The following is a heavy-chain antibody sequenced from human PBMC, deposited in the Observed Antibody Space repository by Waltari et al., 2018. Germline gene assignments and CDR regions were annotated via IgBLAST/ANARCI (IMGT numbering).Heavy chain of an antibody. J-gene: IGHJ5*02. CDR3: ARHGYCSGGSCYSRNWFDP. CDR1: GGSISSSSYY. D-gene: IGHD2-15*01. Sequence: QLQLQESGPGLVKPSETLSLTCTVSGGSISSSSYYWGWIRQPPGKGLEWIGSIYYSGSTYYNPSLKSRVTISVDTSKNQFSLKLSSVTAADTAVYYCARHGYCSGGSCYSRNWFDPWGQGTLVTVSS. V-gene: IGHV4-39*07. CDR2: IYYSGST.